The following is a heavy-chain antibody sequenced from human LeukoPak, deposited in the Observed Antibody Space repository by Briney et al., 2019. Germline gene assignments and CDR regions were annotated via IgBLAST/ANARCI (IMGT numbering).Heavy chain of an antibody. CDR3: ARWSYCTSTSCSYSFDY. Sequence: SETLSLTCTVSGGSISSYYWSWIRQPAGKGLEWIGRIYPNGDTDYNPSLKSRLTMSVDTSKNQFSLKLSSVTAADTAVYYCARWSYCTSTSCSYSFDYWGQGTLATVSS. J-gene: IGHJ4*02. V-gene: IGHV4-4*07. CDR2: IYPNGDT. CDR1: GGSISSYY. D-gene: IGHD2-2*01.